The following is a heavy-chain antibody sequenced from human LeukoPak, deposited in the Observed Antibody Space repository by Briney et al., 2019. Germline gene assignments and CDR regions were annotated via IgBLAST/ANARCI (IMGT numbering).Heavy chain of an antibody. J-gene: IGHJ6*02. CDR1: GFTFTSYA. Sequence: GGSLRLSCAASGFTFTSYAMSWVRQTPGKGLEWVASMSGGGDSDYYADSVKGRFTVSGENSKNTHDLQMNSLSADDTAVYYCVRATEGGAMDVWGQGTTVTVSS. CDR2: MSGGGDSD. D-gene: IGHD2-21*02. CDR3: VRATEGGAMDV. V-gene: IGHV3-23*01.